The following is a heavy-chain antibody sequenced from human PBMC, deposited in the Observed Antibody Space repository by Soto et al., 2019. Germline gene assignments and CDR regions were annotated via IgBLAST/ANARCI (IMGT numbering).Heavy chain of an antibody. CDR3: ARGERYYYDSSGYFGFDY. J-gene: IGHJ4*02. CDR1: GYTFTSYA. CDR2: INAGNGNT. D-gene: IGHD3-22*01. Sequence: GASVKVSCKASGYTFTSYAMHWVRQAPGQRLEWMGWINAGNGNTEYSQNFQGRVTITRDTSASTAYMELSSLRSEDTAVYYCARGERYYYDSSGYFGFDYWGQGTLVTVSS. V-gene: IGHV1-3*01.